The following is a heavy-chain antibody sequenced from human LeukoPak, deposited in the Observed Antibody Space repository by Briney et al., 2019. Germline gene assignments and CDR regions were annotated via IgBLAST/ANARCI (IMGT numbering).Heavy chain of an antibody. J-gene: IGHJ4*02. V-gene: IGHV4-34*01. Sequence: SETLSLTCAVYGGSFSGYYWSWIRQPPGKGLEWIGEINHSGSTNYNPSLKSRVTISVDTSKNQFSLKLCSVTAADTAVYYCARVHIAAAGNYFDYWGQGTLVTVSS. CDR2: INHSGST. D-gene: IGHD6-13*01. CDR1: GGSFSGYY. CDR3: ARVHIAAAGNYFDY.